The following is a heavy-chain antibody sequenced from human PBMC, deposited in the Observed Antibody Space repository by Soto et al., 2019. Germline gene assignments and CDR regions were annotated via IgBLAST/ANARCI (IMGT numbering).Heavy chain of an antibody. V-gene: IGHV4-59*08. D-gene: IGHD3-10*01. CDR2: IYYSGST. J-gene: IGHJ5*02. Sequence: SVTLSLTCTVSGGTISSYYWSWIRKPPGKGLEWIGYIYYSGSTNYNPSLKSRVTISVDTSKNQFSLKLSSVTAADTAVYYCERSGGALLWFGEASDWFDPWGQGTLVTVSS. CDR3: ERSGGALLWFGEASDWFDP. CDR1: GGTISSYY.